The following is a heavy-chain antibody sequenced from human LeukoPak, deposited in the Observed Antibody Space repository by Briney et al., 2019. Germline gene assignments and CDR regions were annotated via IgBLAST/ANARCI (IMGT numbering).Heavy chain of an antibody. CDR3: ATYYYDSSGYGARFFDY. J-gene: IGHJ4*02. Sequence: SETLSLTCTVSGGSISSSSYYWGWIRQPPGKGLEWIGEINHSGSTNYNPSLKSRVTISVDTSKNQFSLKLSSVTAADTAVYYCATYYYDSSGYGARFFDYWGQGTLVTVSS. V-gene: IGHV4-39*07. CDR1: GGSISSSSYY. D-gene: IGHD3-22*01. CDR2: INHSGST.